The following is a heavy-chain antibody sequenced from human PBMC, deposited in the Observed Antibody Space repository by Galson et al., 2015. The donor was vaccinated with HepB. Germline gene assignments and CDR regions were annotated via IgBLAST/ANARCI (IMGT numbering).Heavy chain of an antibody. V-gene: IGHV3-30*02. D-gene: IGHD3-16*01. Sequence: SLRLSCAASGFTFRTYGMHWVRQAPDKGLEWVAFIRSDGSSKSYADSLKGRCTISRDNSKNTMDLQVNSLRVEDTAVYYCAKGAGSSSIWGGHYFDYWGQGMLVTVSS. CDR3: AKGAGSSSIWGGHYFDY. J-gene: IGHJ4*02. CDR1: GFTFRTYG. CDR2: IRSDGSSK.